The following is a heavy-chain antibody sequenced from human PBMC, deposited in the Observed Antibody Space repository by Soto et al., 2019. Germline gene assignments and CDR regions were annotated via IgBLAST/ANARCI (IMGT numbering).Heavy chain of an antibody. CDR1: EFTLSSYW. CDR2: ISRDGSST. J-gene: IGHJ2*01. V-gene: IGHV3-74*01. D-gene: IGHD6-19*01. CDR3: ASVYSSGWHYYWYFDL. Sequence: EVQLVESGGGLVQPGGSLRLSCAASEFTLSSYWMHWVRQAPGKGLVWVSRISRDGSSTSYADSVKGRFTSSRDNAKNTLYLQMDSLRAEDTAVYYCASVYSSGWHYYWYFDLWGRGTLVTVSS.